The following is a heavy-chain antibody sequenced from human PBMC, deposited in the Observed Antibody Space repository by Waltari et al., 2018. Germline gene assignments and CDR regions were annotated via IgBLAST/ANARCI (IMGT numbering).Heavy chain of an antibody. Sequence: QLQLQESGPGLVEPSATLSLTCTASGDSISNNNYYLSWTRQPRGTGLQWIGSSHYIGDTYDSSSLKSRVIIAVDTSNNQFSLRLTSVTAADTAIYFCARNQRGWFDAFDIWGQGTAVTVSS. D-gene: IGHD6-19*01. CDR3: ARNQRGWFDAFDI. CDR1: GDSISNNNYY. CDR2: SHYIGDT. J-gene: IGHJ3*02. V-gene: IGHV4-39*07.